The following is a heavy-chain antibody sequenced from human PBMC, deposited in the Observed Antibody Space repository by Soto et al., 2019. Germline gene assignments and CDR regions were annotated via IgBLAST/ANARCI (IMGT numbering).Heavy chain of an antibody. Sequence: PGGSLRLSCAASGFTFSSYGMRWVRQAPGKGLEWVAVISYDGSNKYYADSVKGRFTISRDNSKNTLYLQMNSLRAEDTAVYYCAKDPGYSYGYYYYYGMGVWGQGTTVTVSS. CDR1: GFTFSSYG. CDR2: ISYDGSNK. CDR3: AKDPGYSYGYYYYYGMGV. V-gene: IGHV3-30*18. J-gene: IGHJ6*02. D-gene: IGHD5-18*01.